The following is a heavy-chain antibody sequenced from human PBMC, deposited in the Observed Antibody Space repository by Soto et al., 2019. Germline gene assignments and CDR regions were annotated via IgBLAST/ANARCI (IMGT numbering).Heavy chain of an antibody. CDR1: GFTFSSYE. CDR3: ARVATIFGVDHDLDS. J-gene: IGHJ4*02. Sequence: GGSLRLSCAASGFTFSSYEMNWVRQAPGKGLEWVSYISSSGSTIYYADSGKGRFTISRDNAKNSLYLRMNSLRAEDTAVYYCARVATIFGVDHDLDSWGQGTLVTVSS. CDR2: ISSSGSTI. D-gene: IGHD3-3*01. V-gene: IGHV3-48*03.